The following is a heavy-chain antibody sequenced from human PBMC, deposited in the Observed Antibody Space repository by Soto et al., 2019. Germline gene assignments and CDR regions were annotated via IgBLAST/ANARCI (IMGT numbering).Heavy chain of an antibody. CDR3: ARGDFWSGPYGMDV. D-gene: IGHD3-3*01. Sequence: SETLSLTCTVSGGSISSYYWSRIRQPPGKGLEWIGYIYYSGSTNYNPSLKSRVTISVDTSKNQFSLKLSSVTAADTDVYYCARGDFWSGPYGMDVWGQGTTVTVSS. J-gene: IGHJ6*02. V-gene: IGHV4-59*01. CDR1: GGSISSYY. CDR2: IYYSGST.